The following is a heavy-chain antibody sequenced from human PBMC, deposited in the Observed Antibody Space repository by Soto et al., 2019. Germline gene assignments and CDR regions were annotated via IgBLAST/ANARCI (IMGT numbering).Heavy chain of an antibody. CDR2: IHYSGTT. D-gene: IGHD2-2*01. J-gene: IGHJ4*02. Sequence: EKLYLPCTGSRTSISSYYWSWIRQPPGKVLEWIANIHYSGTTNYNPSLASRVTLSVGTSKNQFSLKMTSVTRPDRAMYFCTRYNFYAIDYWGRGTLVTVSS. CDR1: RTSISSYY. V-gene: IGHV4-59*01. CDR3: TRYNFYAIDY.